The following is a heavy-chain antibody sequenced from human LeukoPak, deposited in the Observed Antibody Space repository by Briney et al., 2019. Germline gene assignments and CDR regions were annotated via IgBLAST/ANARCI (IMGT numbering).Heavy chain of an antibody. V-gene: IGHV3-30*02. CDR1: GFTFSSYA. J-gene: IGHJ4*02. CDR3: AKDREDIVVVPAAFFDY. Sequence: PGGSLRLSCAASGFTFSSYAMHWVRQAPGKGLEWVAFIRYDGSNKYYADSVKGRFTISRDNSKNTLYLQMNSLRAEDTAVYYCAKDREDIVVVPAAFFDYWGQGTLVTVSS. D-gene: IGHD2-2*01. CDR2: IRYDGSNK.